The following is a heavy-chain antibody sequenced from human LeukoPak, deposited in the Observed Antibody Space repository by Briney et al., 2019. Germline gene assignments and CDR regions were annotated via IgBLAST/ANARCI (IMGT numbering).Heavy chain of an antibody. CDR1: GFTFSNAW. J-gene: IGHJ3*02. V-gene: IGHV3-15*01. CDR2: IKSKTDGGTT. D-gene: IGHD2/OR15-2a*01. Sequence: PGGSLRLSCAASGFTFSNAWMSWVRQAPGKGLEWVGRIKSKTDGGTTDYAAPVKGRFTIPRDDSKNTLYLQMNSLKTEDTAVYYCTTYFSGRPGAFDIWGQGTMVTVSS. CDR3: TTYFSGRPGAFDI.